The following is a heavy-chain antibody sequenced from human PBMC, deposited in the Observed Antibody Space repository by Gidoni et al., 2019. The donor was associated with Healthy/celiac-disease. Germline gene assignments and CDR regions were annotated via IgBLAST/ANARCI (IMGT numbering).Heavy chain of an antibody. D-gene: IGHD3-3*01. CDR2: IYYSGST. Sequence: QVQLQESGPGLVKPSDTLSLTCTVSGGSINSYYWSWIRQPPGKGLEWIGYIYYSGSTNYNPSLKSRVTISVDTSKNHFSLKLSSVTAADTAVDYCARHDLDAFDIWGQGTRVTVSS. CDR1: GGSINSYY. V-gene: IGHV4-59*08. CDR3: ARHDLDAFDI. J-gene: IGHJ3*02.